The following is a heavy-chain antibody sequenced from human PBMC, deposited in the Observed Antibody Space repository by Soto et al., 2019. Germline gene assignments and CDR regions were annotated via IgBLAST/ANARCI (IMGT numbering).Heavy chain of an antibody. Sequence: QVQLVESGGGVVQPGRSLRLSCAASGFTFSSYGMHWVRQAPGKGLEWVAVISYDGSNKYYADSVKGSFTISRDNSKNTLYLQMNSLRAEDTDVYYCAKDVVVGATTGLGDYYYYYGMDVWGQGTTVTVSS. CDR2: ISYDGSNK. D-gene: IGHD1-26*01. J-gene: IGHJ6*02. V-gene: IGHV3-30*18. CDR3: AKDVVVGATTGLGDYYYYYGMDV. CDR1: GFTFSSYG.